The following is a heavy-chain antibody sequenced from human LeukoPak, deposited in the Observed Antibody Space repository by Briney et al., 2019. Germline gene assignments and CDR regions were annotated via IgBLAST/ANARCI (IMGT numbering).Heavy chain of an antibody. J-gene: IGHJ4*02. CDR1: GFTFGDYV. V-gene: IGHV3-49*04. CDR3: TRSTVTKPSDY. D-gene: IGHD4-17*01. CDR2: IRSKAYGGTT. Sequence: PGRSLRLSCTVSGFTFGDYVMNWVRQAPGKGLEWVGFIRSKAYGGTTEYAASVKGRFTISRDDSKSIAYLQMNSLKTEDTAVYYCTRSTVTKPSDYWGQGTLVTVSS.